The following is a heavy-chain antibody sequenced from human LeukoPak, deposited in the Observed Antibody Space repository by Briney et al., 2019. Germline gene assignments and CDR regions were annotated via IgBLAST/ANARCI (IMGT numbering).Heavy chain of an antibody. Sequence: SETLSLTCFVSGGSISGSHWSWIRQPPGKGLEWIGYIHYTGSTDYNPSLRSRVTLSIDMSKNQFSLRLSSMTAADTAVYYCAREPPYSSGWIDYWGQGTLVTVSS. CDR2: IHYTGST. D-gene: IGHD6-19*01. J-gene: IGHJ4*02. V-gene: IGHV4-59*01. CDR1: GGSISGSH. CDR3: AREPPYSSGWIDY.